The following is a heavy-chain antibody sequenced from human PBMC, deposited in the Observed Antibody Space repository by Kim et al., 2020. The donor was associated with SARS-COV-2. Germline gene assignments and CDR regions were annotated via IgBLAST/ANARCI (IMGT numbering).Heavy chain of an antibody. CDR3: ARARGVGANWFDP. CDR1: GGSISSYY. D-gene: IGHD3-10*01. J-gene: IGHJ5*02. V-gene: IGHV4-59*01. CDR2: IYYSGST. Sequence: SETLSLTCTVSGGSISSYYWSWIRQPPGKGLEWIGYIYYSGSTNYNPSLKSRVTISVDTSKNQFSLKLSSVTAADTAVYYCARARGVGANWFDPWGQGTLVTVSS.